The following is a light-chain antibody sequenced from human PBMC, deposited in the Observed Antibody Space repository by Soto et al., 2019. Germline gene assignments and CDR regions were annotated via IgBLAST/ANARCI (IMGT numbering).Light chain of an antibody. CDR3: QHYNSYSEA. V-gene: IGKV3-20*01. CDR2: GAS. J-gene: IGKJ1*01. CDR1: QTITTSQ. Sequence: EIVLTQSPGTLSLSPGERATLFCRASQTITTSQLAWYQQKPGQAPRVLIFGASNRATGIPDRFSGSGSGTDFTLTISRLEPEDFATYYCQHYNSYSEAFGQGTKVELK.